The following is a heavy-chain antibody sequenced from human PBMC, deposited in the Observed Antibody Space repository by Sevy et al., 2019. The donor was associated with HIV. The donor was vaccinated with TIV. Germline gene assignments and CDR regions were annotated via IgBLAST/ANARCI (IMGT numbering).Heavy chain of an antibody. CDR1: GFRFGSQA. CDR2: MSGRGDSR. V-gene: IGHV3-23*01. J-gene: IGHJ4*01. D-gene: IGHD3-3*01. Sequence: GGSLRLSCVGSGFRFGSQAMSWVRQAPGKGLEWVSGMSGRGDSRGYAHSVKGRFTISRDNSKNTVYLQMNSLTAEDTALYYCAKDVPDQSWYDDFWSGSPCVDYWGRGILVTVSS. CDR3: AKDVPDQSWYDDFWSGSPCVDY.